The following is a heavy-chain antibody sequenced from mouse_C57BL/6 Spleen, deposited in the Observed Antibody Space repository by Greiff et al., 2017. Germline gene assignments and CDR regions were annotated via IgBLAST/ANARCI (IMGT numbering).Heavy chain of an antibody. J-gene: IGHJ2*01. CDR2: IYPSDSET. Sequence: QVQLQQPGAELVRPGSSVKLSCKASGYTFTSYWMDWVKQRPGQGLEWIGNIYPSDSETHYNQKFKDKATLTVDKSSSTAYMQLSSLTSEDSAVYYCARSGRSGPGYFDYWGQGTTLTVSS. CDR1: GYTFTSYW. V-gene: IGHV1-61*01. CDR3: ARSGRSGPGYFDY. D-gene: IGHD3-2*02.